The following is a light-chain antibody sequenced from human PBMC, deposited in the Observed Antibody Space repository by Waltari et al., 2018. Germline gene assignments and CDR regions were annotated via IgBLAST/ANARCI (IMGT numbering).Light chain of an antibody. J-gene: IGLJ1*01. CDR2: GKN. Sequence: SSELTQDPAVSVALGQTVRITCQGDSLRSYYASWYQQKPGQAPVLVIYGKNNRPSGIPDRFSASSSGNTASLTITGAQAEDEADYYCNSRDSSGNIWVFGTGTKVTVL. CDR1: SLRSYY. CDR3: NSRDSSGNIWV. V-gene: IGLV3-19*01.